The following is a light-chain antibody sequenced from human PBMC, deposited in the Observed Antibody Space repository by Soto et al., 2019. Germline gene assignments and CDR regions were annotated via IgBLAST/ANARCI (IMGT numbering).Light chain of an antibody. CDR1: HAIGTK. J-gene: IGKJ4*01. V-gene: IGKV1-16*02. CDR3: QQYHVYPLT. CDR2: GAS. Sequence: DIQMTQSPSSLSASVGDRVIITCRASHAIGTKLAWFQQKPGKGPKSLIYGASILQSGVPSKFSGSRSATDFTLTITSLQPEDLATYYCQQYHVYPLTFGGGTKLELK.